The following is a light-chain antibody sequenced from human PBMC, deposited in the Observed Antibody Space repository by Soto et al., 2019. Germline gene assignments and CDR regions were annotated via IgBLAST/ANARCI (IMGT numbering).Light chain of an antibody. Sequence: QLVLTQSPSASASLGASVKLTCTLSSGHSSYAIAWYQQQPEKGPRYLMKLNSDGSHSKGDGIPDRFSGSSSGAERYLTIPSLQSEDEADYYCQTWGTGYWVFGGGTKLTVL. CDR1: SGHSSYA. V-gene: IGLV4-69*01. CDR3: QTWGTGYWV. CDR2: LNSDGSH. J-gene: IGLJ3*02.